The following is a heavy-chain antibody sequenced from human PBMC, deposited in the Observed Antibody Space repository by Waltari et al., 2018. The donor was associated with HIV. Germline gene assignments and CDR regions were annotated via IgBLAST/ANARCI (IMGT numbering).Heavy chain of an antibody. J-gene: IGHJ4*02. CDR1: GGSINDYY. D-gene: IGHD5-12*01. Sequence: QVQLQESGPGLVKPSETLSLTCTVSGGSINDYYWNWIRQPPGKGLEWIGYIYYSGTTNYNPSLESRVTISVDTSKNHFSLNLTSVTAADTAMYYCARHGGMATTFDYWGQGSLVTVSS. V-gene: IGHV4-59*08. CDR3: ARHGGMATTFDY. CDR2: IYYSGTT.